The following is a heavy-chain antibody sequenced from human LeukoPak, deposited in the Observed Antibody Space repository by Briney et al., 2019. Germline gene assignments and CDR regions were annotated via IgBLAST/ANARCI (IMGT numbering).Heavy chain of an antibody. CDR1: GFTFDDYA. Sequence: GRSLRLSCAASGFTFDDYAMHWVRQAPGKGLEWVSGISWNSGSIGYADSVKGRFTISRDNAKNSLYLQMNSLRAEDTALYYCAKDTRYNWNYSGGGYFDYWGQGTLVTVSS. CDR2: ISWNSGSI. CDR3: AKDTRYNWNYSGGGYFDY. J-gene: IGHJ4*02. D-gene: IGHD1-7*01. V-gene: IGHV3-9*01.